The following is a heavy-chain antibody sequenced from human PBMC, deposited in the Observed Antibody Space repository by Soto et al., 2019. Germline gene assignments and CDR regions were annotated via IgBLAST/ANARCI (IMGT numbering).Heavy chain of an antibody. Sequence: LRLSCAASGFTFRSYGMHWVRQAPGKGLEWVALIWYEGSSKYYADSVKGRFTISRDNSKNTLYLQVDSLRAEDTAVYYCARVDRGSSLFYYYYGMDVWGQGTTVTVSS. CDR1: GFTFRSYG. CDR2: IWYEGSSK. J-gene: IGHJ6*02. CDR3: ARVDRGSSLFYYYYGMDV. V-gene: IGHV3-33*01. D-gene: IGHD6-6*01.